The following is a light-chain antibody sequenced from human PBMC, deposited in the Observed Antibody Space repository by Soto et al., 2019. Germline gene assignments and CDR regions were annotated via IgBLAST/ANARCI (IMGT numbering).Light chain of an antibody. V-gene: IGLV2-11*01. Sequence: QSALTQPRSVSGSPGQSITISCTGTSSDVGAYNYVSWYQQHPGKVPKLMIYEGSKLPSGVSNRFSGSKSGNTASLTISGLQAEDEADYFCCSYAGSYTIFGGGTKLTVL. CDR1: SSDVGAYNY. J-gene: IGLJ2*01. CDR2: EGS. CDR3: CSYAGSYTI.